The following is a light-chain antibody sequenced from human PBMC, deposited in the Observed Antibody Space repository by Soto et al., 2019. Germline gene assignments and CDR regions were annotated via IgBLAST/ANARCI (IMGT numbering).Light chain of an antibody. J-gene: IGKJ1*01. CDR2: GAS. CDR1: QSVSSSY. Sequence: EIVLTQSPGTLSLSPGDRATLSCRASQSVSSSYLAWYQQKPGQAPRLLIYGASSRATGIPDRFSGSGSGTDFTLTISRLEPEDFAVYYCQQYGRSPGTFGQGTKVDIK. CDR3: QQYGRSPGT. V-gene: IGKV3-20*01.